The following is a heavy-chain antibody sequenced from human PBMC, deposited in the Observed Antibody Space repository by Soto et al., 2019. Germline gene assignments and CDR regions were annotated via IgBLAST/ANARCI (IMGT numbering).Heavy chain of an antibody. D-gene: IGHD6-6*01. CDR3: ARVPPPYSSSSVWFDP. CDR2: ISAYNGNT. J-gene: IGHJ5*02. CDR1: GYTFTSYG. Sequence: ASAKVSCKASGYTFTSYGISWVRQATGQGLEWMGWISAYNGNTNYAQKLQGRVTMTTDTSTSTAYMELRSLRSDDTAVYYCARVPPPYSSSSVWFDPWGQGTLVTVS. V-gene: IGHV1-18*01.